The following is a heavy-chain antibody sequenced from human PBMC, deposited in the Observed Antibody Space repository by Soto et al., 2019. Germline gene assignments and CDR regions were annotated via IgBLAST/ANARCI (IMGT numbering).Heavy chain of an antibody. Sequence: QVQLVQSGAEEKKPGASVKVSCKASGYTFTSYAMHWVRQAPGQRLEWMGWINAGNGNTKYLQKFQGRVTITRDTSASTAYMELSSLRSEDTAVYYCARSQWLRFGVFDYWGQGTLVTVSS. D-gene: IGHD5-12*01. CDR1: GYTFTSYA. V-gene: IGHV1-3*05. CDR3: ARSQWLRFGVFDY. J-gene: IGHJ4*02. CDR2: INAGNGNT.